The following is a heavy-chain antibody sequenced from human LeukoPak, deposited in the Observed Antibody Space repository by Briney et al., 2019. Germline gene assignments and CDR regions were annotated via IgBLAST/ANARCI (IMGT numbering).Heavy chain of an antibody. J-gene: IGHJ5*02. CDR3: AREISSWYRTEGRFDP. D-gene: IGHD6-13*01. V-gene: IGHV3-7*01. CDR2: IKQDGSEK. CDR1: GFTFSNYW. Sequence: GGSLRLSCAASGFTFSNYWMSWVRQAPGKGLEWVANIKQDGSEKSYVDSVTGRFIISRDNAKNSLYLQMNNLRVEDTAVYYRAREISSWYRTEGRFDPWGQGTLVTVSS.